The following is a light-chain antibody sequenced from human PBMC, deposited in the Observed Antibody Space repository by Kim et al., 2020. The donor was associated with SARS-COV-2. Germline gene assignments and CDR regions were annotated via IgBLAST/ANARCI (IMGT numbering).Light chain of an antibody. CDR2: GAS. Sequence: DIQMTQSPSSLSASGGDRVTITCQASQDIRNLKWYQQKPGKAPELLIHGASNLETGVPSRVSGSGSGTNFHLTISGLQPEDFATYHCQQYDELPLTFGQGTKVDIK. V-gene: IGKV1-33*01. J-gene: IGKJ1*01. CDR3: QQYDELPLT. CDR1: QDIRN.